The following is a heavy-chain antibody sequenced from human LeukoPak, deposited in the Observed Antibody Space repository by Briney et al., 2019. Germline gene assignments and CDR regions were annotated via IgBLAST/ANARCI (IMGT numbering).Heavy chain of an antibody. CDR3: VRLRRNSDRSYYYYYYDS. CDR2: INSTSTSI. CDR1: GLTFSDYS. V-gene: IGHV3-21*01. Sequence: GGSLRLSCVASGLTFSDYSINWVRRAPGKGLEWVSSINSTSTSIYYADAVRGRFTISSDNAKSSLYLQMDSLRAEDTAVYYCVRLRRNSDRSYYYYYYDSWGQGILVTVSS. D-gene: IGHD3-10*01. J-gene: IGHJ5*01.